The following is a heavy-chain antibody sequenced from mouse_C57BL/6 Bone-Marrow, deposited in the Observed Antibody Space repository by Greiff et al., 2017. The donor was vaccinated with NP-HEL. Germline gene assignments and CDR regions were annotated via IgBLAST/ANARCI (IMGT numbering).Heavy chain of an antibody. CDR2: ISNLAYSI. Sequence: DVQLVESGGGLVQPGGSLKLSCAASGFTFSDYGMAWVRQAPRKGPEWVAFISNLAYSIYYADTVTGRFTISRENAKNTLYLEMSSLRSEDTAMYYCARQLRLGFAYWGQGTLVTVSA. D-gene: IGHD3-2*02. CDR1: GFTFSDYG. CDR3: ARQLRLGFAY. J-gene: IGHJ3*01. V-gene: IGHV5-15*01.